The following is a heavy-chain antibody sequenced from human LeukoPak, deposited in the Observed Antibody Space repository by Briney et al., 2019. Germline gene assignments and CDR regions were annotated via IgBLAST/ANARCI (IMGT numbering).Heavy chain of an antibody. Sequence: GSLRLSCAASGSTFSGYLMSWVRQPPGKGLEWIGEINHSGSTNYNPSLKSRVTIAVDTSKNQFSLKLSSVTAADTAVYYCARGPPGLARIAAAGLVYYYYMDVWGKGTTVTVSS. CDR1: GSTFSGYL. V-gene: IGHV4-34*01. D-gene: IGHD6-13*01. CDR3: ARGPPGLARIAAAGLVYYYYMDV. J-gene: IGHJ6*03. CDR2: INHSGST.